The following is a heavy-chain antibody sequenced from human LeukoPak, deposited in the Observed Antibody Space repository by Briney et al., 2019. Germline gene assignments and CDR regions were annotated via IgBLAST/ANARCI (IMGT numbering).Heavy chain of an antibody. CDR1: GFTFDDYA. V-gene: IGHV3-43D*03. J-gene: IGHJ1*01. D-gene: IGHD6-19*01. CDR2: ISWDGGST. Sequence: GGSLRLSCAASGFTFDDYAMHWVRQAPGKGLEWVSLISWDGGSTYYADSVKGRFTISRDNSKNSLYLQMNSLRVEDTALCYCAKDGSNGWYYTHHWGQGTLVTVSS. CDR3: AKDGSNGWYYTHH.